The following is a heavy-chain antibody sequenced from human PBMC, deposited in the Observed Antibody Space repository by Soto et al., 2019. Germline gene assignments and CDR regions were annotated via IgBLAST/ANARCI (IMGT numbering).Heavy chain of an antibody. CDR1: GGSISSSSYY. Sequence: QLQLQESGPGLVKPSETLSLTCTVSGGSISSSSYYWGWIRQPPGKGLEWIGSIYYSGSTYYNPSLKSRATISVDTSKNQFSLKLSSVTAADTAVYYCASLRYFDWLLFDYWGQETLVTVSS. V-gene: IGHV4-39*01. CDR2: IYYSGST. J-gene: IGHJ4*02. D-gene: IGHD3-9*01. CDR3: ASLRYFDWLLFDY.